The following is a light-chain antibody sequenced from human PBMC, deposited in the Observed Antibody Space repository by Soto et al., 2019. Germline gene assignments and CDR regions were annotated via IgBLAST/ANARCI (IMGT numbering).Light chain of an antibody. J-gene: IGLJ1*01. V-gene: IGLV1-40*01. CDR3: QPYDSSLSGSYV. Sequence: QSVLTQPPSVSGAPGQRVTISCTGSSSNIGAGYDVHWYQQLPGTAPKLLIYGNSNRPSGVPDRFSGSKSGTSASLAITGLQAGDEADYYCQPYDSSLSGSYVFGNGTKVTVL. CDR1: SSNIGAGYD. CDR2: GNS.